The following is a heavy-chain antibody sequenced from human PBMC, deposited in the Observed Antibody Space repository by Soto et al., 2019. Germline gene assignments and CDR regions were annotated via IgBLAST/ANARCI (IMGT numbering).Heavy chain of an antibody. V-gene: IGHV3-48*02. J-gene: IGHJ6*02. D-gene: IGHD2-2*01. CDR1: GFTFSSYS. Sequence: EVQLVESEGGLVQPGGSLRLSCAASGFTFSSYSMNWVRQAPGKGLEWVSYISSSSSTIYYADSVKGRFTISRDNAKNSLYLQMNSLRDEDTAVYYCARDNVGYCSSTSCYAPQQYYYYGMDVWGQGTTVTVSS. CDR3: ARDNVGYCSSTSCYAPQQYYYYGMDV. CDR2: ISSSSSTI.